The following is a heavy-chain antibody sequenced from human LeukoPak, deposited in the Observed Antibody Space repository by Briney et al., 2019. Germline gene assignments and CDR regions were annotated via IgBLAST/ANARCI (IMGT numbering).Heavy chain of an antibody. D-gene: IGHD3-16*02. V-gene: IGHV4-4*02. Sequence: SGTLSLTCAVSGGSISSSNWWSWVRQPPGKGLEWIGEIYHSGSTNYNPSLKSRVTISVDKSKNQFSLKLSSVTAADTAVYYCARVTDYDYVWGSYRYTRFDYWGQGTLVTVSS. J-gene: IGHJ4*02. CDR1: GGSISSSNW. CDR2: IYHSGST. CDR3: ARVTDYDYVWGSYRYTRFDY.